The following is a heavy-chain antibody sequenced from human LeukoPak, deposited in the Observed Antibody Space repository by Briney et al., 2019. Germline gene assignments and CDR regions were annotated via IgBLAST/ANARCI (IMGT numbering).Heavy chain of an antibody. D-gene: IGHD3-10*01. J-gene: IGHJ4*02. CDR3: ARGMVRGVITIFDY. V-gene: IGHV1-69*01. CDR1: GGTFSSYA. Sequence: GASVKVSCKASGGTFSSYAISWVRQAPGQGLEWMGGIIPIFGTANYAQKFQGRVTITADESTSTAYMELSSLRSEDTAVYYCARGMVRGVITIFDYWGQGTLVTVSS. CDR2: IIPIFGTA.